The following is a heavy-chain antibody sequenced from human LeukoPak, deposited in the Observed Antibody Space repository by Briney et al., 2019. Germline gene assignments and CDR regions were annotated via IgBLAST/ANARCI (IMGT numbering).Heavy chain of an antibody. CDR3: ASRYTGYCSGGSCPPIDY. J-gene: IGHJ4*02. CDR1: GFTFSSYS. D-gene: IGHD2-15*01. Sequence: GGSLRLSCAASGFTFSSYSMNWVRQAPGKGLEWVSYISSSSSTIYYADSVKGRFTISRDNSKNTLYLQMNSLRAEDTAVYYCASRYTGYCSGGSCPPIDYWGQGTLVTVSS. V-gene: IGHV3-48*01. CDR2: ISSSSSTI.